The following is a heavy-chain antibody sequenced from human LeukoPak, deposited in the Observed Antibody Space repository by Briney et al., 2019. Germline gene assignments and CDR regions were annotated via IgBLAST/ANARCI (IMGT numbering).Heavy chain of an antibody. Sequence: PGGSLRLSCAASGSIFSTYTMNWVRQAPGKGLEWVSYISSSSDTIYYADSVKGRFTISRDNAKNSLYLQMNGLRAEDTAVYYCARVSSGRLDAFDIWGQGTMVTVSS. D-gene: IGHD3-10*01. CDR1: GSIFSTYT. V-gene: IGHV3-48*01. CDR3: ARVSSGRLDAFDI. CDR2: ISSSSDTI. J-gene: IGHJ3*02.